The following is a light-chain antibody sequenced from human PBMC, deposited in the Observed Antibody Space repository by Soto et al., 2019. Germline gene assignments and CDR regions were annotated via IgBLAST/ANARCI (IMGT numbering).Light chain of an antibody. Sequence: EIVLTQSPATLSVSPGERVTLSCRASQSVDFSLAWYQQKPGQSPRLLIYGASNRASGIPDRFSGSASGADFTLSIARLEPEDFAMYYCQQYGSTPLTFGGGTKVDIK. CDR2: GAS. CDR1: QSVDFS. V-gene: IGKV3-20*01. CDR3: QQYGSTPLT. J-gene: IGKJ4*01.